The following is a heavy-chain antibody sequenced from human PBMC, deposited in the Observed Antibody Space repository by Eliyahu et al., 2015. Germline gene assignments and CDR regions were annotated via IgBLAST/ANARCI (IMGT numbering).Heavy chain of an antibody. Sequence: QVQLQQWGAGLLKPSETLSLTCAVXGGSFSGYYWXWIRQPPGKGLEWIGXINDSGSTNYNPXLKSRVTISLDTSKNQFSLNLRSVTAADTAVYYCAAYDFWSGYPVPYGMDVWGQGTTVTVSS. D-gene: IGHD3-3*01. CDR1: GGSFSGYY. J-gene: IGHJ6*02. CDR3: AAYDFWSGYPVPYGMDV. V-gene: IGHV4-34*01. CDR2: INDSGST.